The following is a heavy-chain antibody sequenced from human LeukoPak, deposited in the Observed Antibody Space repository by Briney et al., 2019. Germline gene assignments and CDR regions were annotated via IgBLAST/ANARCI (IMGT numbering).Heavy chain of an antibody. CDR1: GYTFTSYA. J-gene: IGHJ6*02. CDR2: INTNTGNP. V-gene: IGHV7-4-1*02. CDR3: TRLGVVSFPTPSYYYYYGMDV. Sequence: ASVKLSCKASGYTFTSYAMNWVRQAPGQGLEWMGWINTNTGNPTYAQGFTGRFVFSLDTSVSTAYLQISSLKAEDTAVYYCTRLGVVSFPTPSYYYYYGMDVWGQGTTVTVSS. D-gene: IGHD3-10*01.